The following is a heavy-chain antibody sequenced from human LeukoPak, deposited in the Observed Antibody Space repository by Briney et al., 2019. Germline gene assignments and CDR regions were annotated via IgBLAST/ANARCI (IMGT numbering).Heavy chain of an antibody. D-gene: IGHD3-22*01. V-gene: IGHV4-59*01. CDR3: ARGRGDSKGTSFDF. CDR2: IYHTRSA. J-gene: IGHJ4*02. CDR1: GGSMNNYY. Sequence: PSETLSLTCTVSGGSMNNYYWSWIRQSPGKGLEWVGYIYHTRSATYKPSLKSRVALSLDTSKNQFSLRLNSVTAADTAVYYCARGRGDSKGTSFDFWGQGTLVTVSS.